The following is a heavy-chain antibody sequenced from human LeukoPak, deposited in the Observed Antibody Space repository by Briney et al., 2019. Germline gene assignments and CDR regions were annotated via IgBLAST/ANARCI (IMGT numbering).Heavy chain of an antibody. CDR3: ARGRYYDSSGYLD. Sequence: GGSLRLSCAASRFAFSGFWMTWVRQAPGKGLEWVAVISYDGSNKYYADSVKGRFTISRDNSKNTLYLQMNSLRAEDTAVYYCARGRYYDSSGYLDWGQGTLVTVSS. CDR2: ISYDGSNK. D-gene: IGHD3-22*01. J-gene: IGHJ4*02. CDR1: RFAFSGFW. V-gene: IGHV3-30-3*01.